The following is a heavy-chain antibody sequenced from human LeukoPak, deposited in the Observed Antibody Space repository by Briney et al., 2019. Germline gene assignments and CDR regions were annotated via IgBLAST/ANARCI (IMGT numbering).Heavy chain of an antibody. V-gene: IGHV1-2*02. CDR2: INPNSGCT. CDR3: PRVVPAAIIPMDY. D-gene: IGHD2-2*01. CDR1: GYTFTGYY. J-gene: IGHJ4*02. Sequence: ASVKVSCKASGYTFTGYYMHWVRQAPGQGLEWMGWINPNSGCTNYAQKFQGRVTMTRDTSISTAYMELSRLRSDDTAVYYCPRVVPAAIIPMDYWGQGTLVTVSS.